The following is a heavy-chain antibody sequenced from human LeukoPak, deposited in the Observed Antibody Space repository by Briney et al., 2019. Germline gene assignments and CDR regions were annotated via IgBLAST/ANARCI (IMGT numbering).Heavy chain of an antibody. Sequence: GSLRLSCAASGFTFSSYAMSWIRQPPGKGLEWIGSIYYSGSTYYNPSLKSRVTISVDASKNQFSLELSSVTAADTAVYYCATDYVWGSFRYTLWGQGTLVTLSS. CDR2: IYYSGST. V-gene: IGHV4-39*01. J-gene: IGHJ4*02. D-gene: IGHD3-16*02. CDR3: ATDYVWGSFRYTL. CDR1: GFTFSSYA.